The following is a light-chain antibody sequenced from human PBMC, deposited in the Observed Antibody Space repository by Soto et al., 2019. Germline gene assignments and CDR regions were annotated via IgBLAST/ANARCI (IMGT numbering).Light chain of an antibody. V-gene: IGKV3-20*01. CDR1: EIVSSNF. CDR3: QQYGRSPIT. CDR2: AAS. J-gene: IGKJ5*01. Sequence: EIVLTQSPDTLSFFPGERATLSCRASEIVSSNFLAWYQQKPGQVPRLLIYAASSRATGIPDRFSGSGAETDFTFTISRLEPEDFAVYYCQQYGRSPITFGQGTRLEIK.